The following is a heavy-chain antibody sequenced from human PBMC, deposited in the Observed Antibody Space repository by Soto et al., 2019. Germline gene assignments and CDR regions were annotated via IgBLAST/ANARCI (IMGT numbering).Heavy chain of an antibody. J-gene: IGHJ6*02. CDR2: IIPIFGTA. V-gene: IGHV1-69*12. CDR1: GGTFSSYA. D-gene: IGHD2-15*01. CDR3: ARVETQRYYYGMEV. Sequence: QVQLVQSGAEVKKPGSSVKVSCKASGGTFSSYAISWVRQAPGQGLEWMGGIIPIFGTADYAQKFQGRVTMTADESKSTAYMELSSLRSKDTAVYYCARVETQRYYYGMEVWGQGTTVTVSS.